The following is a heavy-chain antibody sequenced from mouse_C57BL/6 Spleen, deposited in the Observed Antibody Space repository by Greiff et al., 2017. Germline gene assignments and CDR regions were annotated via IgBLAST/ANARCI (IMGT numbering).Heavy chain of an antibody. CDR3: ARYSLSYYGSSSLDY. D-gene: IGHD1-1*01. CDR2: IDPSDSYT. Sequence: VQLQQPGAELVMPGASVKLSCKASGYTFTSYWMHWVKQRPGQGLEWIGEIDPSDSYTNYNQKFKGKSTLTVDKSSSTAYMQLSSLTSEDSAVYYCARYSLSYYGSSSLDYWGQGTTLTVSS. CDR1: GYTFTSYW. V-gene: IGHV1-69*01. J-gene: IGHJ2*01.